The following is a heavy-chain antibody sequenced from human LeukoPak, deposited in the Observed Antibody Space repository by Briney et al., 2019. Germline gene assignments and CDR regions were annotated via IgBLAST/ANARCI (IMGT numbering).Heavy chain of an antibody. J-gene: IGHJ4*02. CDR1: GSTFSGHL. CDR3: AREGDRHLTFDY. D-gene: IGHD3-16*01. Sequence: GRSLRLSCAASGSTFSGHLLHWVRQAPGKGLEWVAGTAYEGGEKYYADSVSGRFTTSRDNSDNTVYLQMNGLRLEDTAVYFCAREGDRHLTFDYWGRGTLVTVSS. CDR2: TAYEGGEK. V-gene: IGHV3-30*01.